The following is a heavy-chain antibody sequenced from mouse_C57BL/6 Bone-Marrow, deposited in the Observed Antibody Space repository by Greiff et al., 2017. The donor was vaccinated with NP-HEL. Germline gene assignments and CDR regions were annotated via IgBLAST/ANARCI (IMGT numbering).Heavy chain of an antibody. Sequence: VQLQQSVAELVRPGASVKLSCTASGFNIKNTYMHWVKQRPEQGLEWIGRIDPAIGNTKYAPKFQGKATITADTSSNTAYLQLSSLTSEDTAIYYCVRPYHGSSPAWFAYWGQGTLVTVSA. V-gene: IGHV14-3*01. D-gene: IGHD1-1*01. CDR1: GFNIKNTY. J-gene: IGHJ3*01. CDR2: IDPAIGNT. CDR3: VRPYHGSSPAWFAY.